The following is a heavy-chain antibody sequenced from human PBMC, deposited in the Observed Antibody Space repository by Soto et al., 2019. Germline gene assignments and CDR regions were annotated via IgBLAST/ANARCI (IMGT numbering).Heavy chain of an antibody. V-gene: IGHV1-18*01. CDR3: GRDGYSSGWHGSFDY. J-gene: IGHJ4*02. Sequence: ASVKVSCKASGYTFTSYGFSWVRQAPGQGLEWMGWISAYNGNTNYAQKLQGRVTMTTDTSTSTAYMELRDLESDDTAVYYCGRDGYSSGWHGSFDYWGQGTQVTVSS. D-gene: IGHD6-25*01. CDR2: ISAYNGNT. CDR1: GYTFTSYG.